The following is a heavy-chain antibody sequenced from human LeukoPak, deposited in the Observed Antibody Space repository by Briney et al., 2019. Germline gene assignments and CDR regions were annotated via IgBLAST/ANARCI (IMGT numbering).Heavy chain of an antibody. CDR3: SDSRAY. V-gene: IGHV3-7*01. CDR1: GFSFNTYW. CDR2: INQDGTEK. D-gene: IGHD3-22*01. Sequence: PGGSLRLSCVASGFSFNTYWMSWVRQAPGEGLEWVANINQDGTEKYYVDSVKGRFIISRDYGKNSLYLQMNSLRAEDTAVYYCSDSRAYWGQGTLVTVSS. J-gene: IGHJ4*02.